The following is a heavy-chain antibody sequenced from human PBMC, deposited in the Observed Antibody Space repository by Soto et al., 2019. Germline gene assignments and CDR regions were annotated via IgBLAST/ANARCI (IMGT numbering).Heavy chain of an antibody. V-gene: IGHV3-23*01. Sequence: GGSLRLSCLASGFTLRGYWMSWVRQAPGKGLEWMSAISGSANNAYYADSVKGRFAVSRDNSKNMVYLHMNSLRAEDTAVYFCAKTGGSGWHLSDRGQGILVTVSS. CDR1: GFTLRGYW. CDR3: AKTGGSGWHLSD. J-gene: IGHJ4*02. D-gene: IGHD6-19*01. CDR2: ISGSANNA.